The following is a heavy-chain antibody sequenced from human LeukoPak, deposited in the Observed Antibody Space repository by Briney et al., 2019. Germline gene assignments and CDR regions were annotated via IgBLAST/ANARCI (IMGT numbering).Heavy chain of an antibody. CDR3: ARGTSPSYSSGWYNQYYYYGMDV. CDR2: INHSGST. D-gene: IGHD6-19*01. Sequence: PSETLSLTCAVYGGSFSGYYWSWIRQPPGKGLEWIGEINHSGSTNYNPSLKSRVTISVDTSKNQFSLKLSSVTAPDTAVYYCARGTSPSYSSGWYNQYYYYGMDVWGQGTTVTVSS. J-gene: IGHJ6*02. V-gene: IGHV4-34*01. CDR1: GGSFSGYY.